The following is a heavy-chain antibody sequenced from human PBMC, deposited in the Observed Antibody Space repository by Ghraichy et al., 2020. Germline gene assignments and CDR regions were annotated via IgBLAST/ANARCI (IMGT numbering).Heavy chain of an antibody. J-gene: IGHJ6*02. CDR1: GFTFSSYN. Sequence: GGSLRLSCAASGFTFSSYNMNWVRQAPGKRLEWVSYISSSSSTIYYADSVKGRFTISRDNAKNSLYLQMNSLRDEDTAVYYCAREGPYYYGMDVWGQGTTVTVSS. V-gene: IGHV3-48*02. CDR2: ISSSSSTI. CDR3: AREGPYYYGMDV.